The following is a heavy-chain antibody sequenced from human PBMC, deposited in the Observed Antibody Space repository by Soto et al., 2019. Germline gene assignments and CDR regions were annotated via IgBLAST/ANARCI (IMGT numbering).Heavy chain of an antibody. V-gene: IGHV4-59*01. J-gene: IGHJ4*02. D-gene: IGHD3-22*01. Sequence: SETLSLTCTVSGGSISSDYWSWIRQPPGKGLEWIGYIYYSGSTNSNPSLKSRVTISVDTSKNQFSLKLSSVTAADTAIYYCAREFYYDSSGIGFDSWGQGTLVTVSS. CDR1: GGSISSDY. CDR2: IYYSGST. CDR3: AREFYYDSSGIGFDS.